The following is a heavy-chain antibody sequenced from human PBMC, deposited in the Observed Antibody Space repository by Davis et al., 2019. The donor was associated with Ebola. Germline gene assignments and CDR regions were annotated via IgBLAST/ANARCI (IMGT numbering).Heavy chain of an antibody. CDR3: TVGHNRSPIG. CDR2: ISPDGKT. V-gene: IGHV3-53*01. Sequence: GESLKISCVASGFNFGTSYMNWVRQSPGKGLEWVSVISPDGKTYYADSVRGRFTISRDKSKTTLFLHMNRLRAEDTALYHCTVGHNRSPIGWGQGTRVTVSP. D-gene: IGHD3/OR15-3a*01. J-gene: IGHJ4*02. CDR1: GFNFGTSY.